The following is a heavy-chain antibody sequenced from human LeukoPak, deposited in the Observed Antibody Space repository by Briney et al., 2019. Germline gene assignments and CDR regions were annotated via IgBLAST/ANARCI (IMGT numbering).Heavy chain of an antibody. CDR1: GLTFSRYG. CDR3: VRGGGSSAYYYFDY. V-gene: IGHV3-74*03. D-gene: IGHD6-19*01. CDR2: ISADGSRI. Sequence: GGSLRLSCAASGLTFSRYGMHWVRQSAGKGLMWVSGISADGSRITYADSVKGRFTIARDNARSTLFLQMDSLRDEDAAVYYCVRGGGSSAYYYFDYWGQGSLVTVS. J-gene: IGHJ4*02.